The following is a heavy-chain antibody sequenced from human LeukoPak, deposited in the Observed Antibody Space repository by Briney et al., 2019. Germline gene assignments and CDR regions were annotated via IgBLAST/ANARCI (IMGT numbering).Heavy chain of an antibody. Sequence: GGSLRLSCAASGFTVTYNYMSWVRQAPGKGLEWVSVISGGGSTHYADSVKGRFTISRDNSKNTLYLQMNSLRPEDTAVYYCAREGILPTFDHWSQGTLVTVSS. V-gene: IGHV3-66*02. CDR3: AREGILPTFDH. J-gene: IGHJ4*02. CDR2: ISGGGST. CDR1: GFTVTYNY. D-gene: IGHD6-13*01.